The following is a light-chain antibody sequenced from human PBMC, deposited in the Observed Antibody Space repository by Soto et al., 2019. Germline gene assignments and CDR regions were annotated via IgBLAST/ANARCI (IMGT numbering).Light chain of an antibody. CDR3: QQYGSSPPIT. CDR2: GAS. V-gene: IGKV3-20*01. J-gene: IGKJ5*01. Sequence: PVERATLSCRASQSVSSSHLAWYQQKPGQAPRLLIYGASSRATGIPDRFSGSGSGTDFTLTISRLEPEDFAVYYCQQYGSSPPITLGQGTRLENK. CDR1: QSVSSSH.